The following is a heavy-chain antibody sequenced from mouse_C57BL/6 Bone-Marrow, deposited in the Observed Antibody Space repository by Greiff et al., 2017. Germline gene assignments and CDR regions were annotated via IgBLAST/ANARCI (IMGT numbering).Heavy chain of an antibody. CDR3: AREGITYYFDY. J-gene: IGHJ2*01. Sequence: EVKLVESEGGLVQPGSSMKLSCTASGFPFSDYYMAWVRQVPEKGLEWVANINYDGSSTYYLDSLKSRFIISRDNAKNILYLQMSSLKSEDTATYYCAREGITYYFDYWGQGTTLTVSS. CDR1: GFPFSDYY. D-gene: IGHD2-4*01. V-gene: IGHV5-16*01. CDR2: INYDGSST.